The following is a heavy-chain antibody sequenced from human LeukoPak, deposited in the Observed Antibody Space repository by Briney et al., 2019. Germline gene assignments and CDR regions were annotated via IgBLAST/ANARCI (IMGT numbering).Heavy chain of an antibody. CDR1: GGSITSYY. CDR3: AKWHEKLLAFDS. Sequence: SETLSLTCAVSGGSITSYYWNWIRQPPGKGLEWIGYIRHTGKNWYNPPLQSRVTLSVDTSKSEFSLRLNSVTAADTAVYYCAKWHEKLLAFDSWGQGTLVTVSS. V-gene: IGHV4-59*01. CDR2: IRHTGKN. D-gene: IGHD1-7*01. J-gene: IGHJ4*02.